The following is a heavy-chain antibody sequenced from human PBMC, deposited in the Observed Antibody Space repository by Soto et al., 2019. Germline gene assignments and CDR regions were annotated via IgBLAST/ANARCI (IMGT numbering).Heavy chain of an antibody. CDR2: IYWNDNK. D-gene: IGHD6-13*01. CDR1: GFSLSTSGVG. Sequence: SGPTLVNPTPPLTLTCTFSGFSLSTSGVGVGWIRQPPGKALEGLALIYWNDNKRYSPSLKSRLTITKDTSKNQVVLTMTNMDPVDTAPYYCAHRFGRSWLLGWFDPCRQGTRGTVS. CDR3: AHRFGRSWLLGWFDP. J-gene: IGHJ5*02. V-gene: IGHV2-5*01.